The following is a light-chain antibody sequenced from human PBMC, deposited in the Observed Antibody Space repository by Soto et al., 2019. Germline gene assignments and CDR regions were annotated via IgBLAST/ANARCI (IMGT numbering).Light chain of an antibody. CDR2: GNN. J-gene: IGLJ2*01. V-gene: IGLV1-40*01. Sequence: QSVLTQPPSVSGAPGQRVTISCTGSSSNIGTGYDVHWYQQVPGTAPKLLIYGNNNRPSGVPDRFSGSKSGTSASLAITGLQAEDEADYYCQSYDSTLSGWVVFGGGTQLTVL. CDR1: SSNIGTGYD. CDR3: QSYDSTLSGWVV.